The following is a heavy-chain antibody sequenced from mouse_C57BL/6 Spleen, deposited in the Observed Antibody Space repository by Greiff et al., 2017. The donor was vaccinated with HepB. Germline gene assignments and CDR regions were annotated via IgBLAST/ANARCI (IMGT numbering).Heavy chain of an antibody. V-gene: IGHV1-18*01. J-gene: IGHJ1*03. D-gene: IGHD2-4*01. CDR2: INPNNGGT. CDR1: GYTFTDYK. Sequence: VQLQQSGPELVKPGASVKIPCKASGYTFTDYKMDWVKQSHGKSLEWIGDINPNNGGTIYNQKFKGKATLTVDKSSSTAYMELRSLTSEDTAVYYCARKGYDYGWYFDVWGTGTTVTVSS. CDR3: ARKGYDYGWYFDV.